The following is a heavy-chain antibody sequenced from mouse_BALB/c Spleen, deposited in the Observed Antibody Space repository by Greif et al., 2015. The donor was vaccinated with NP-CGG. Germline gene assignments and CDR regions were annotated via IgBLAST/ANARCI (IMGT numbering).Heavy chain of an antibody. CDR1: GYTFTDYW. CDR3: ARSPTMITSYYFDY. D-gene: IGHD2-4*01. CDR2: IDTSDSYT. J-gene: IGHJ2*01. V-gene: IGHV1-69*01. Sequence: VQLQESGAELVMPGASVKMSCKASGYTFTDYWMHWVKQRPGQGLEWIGAIDTSDSYTSYNQKFKGKATLTVDESSSTAYMQLSSLTSEDSAVYYCARSPTMITSYYFDYWGQGTTLTVSS.